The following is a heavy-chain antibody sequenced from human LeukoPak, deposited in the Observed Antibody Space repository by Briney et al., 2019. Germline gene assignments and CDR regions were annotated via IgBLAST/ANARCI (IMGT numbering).Heavy chain of an antibody. D-gene: IGHD4-11*01. J-gene: IGHJ4*02. Sequence: KASETLSLTCTVSGASISSYYWSWIRQPPGEGLEWIGYIDYSGRPNYNPSLKSRVTISVDTSKNQFSLKLSSVTAADTAVYFCARHYPPDYTFDCWGRGTLVTVSS. CDR2: IDYSGRP. CDR1: GASISSYY. V-gene: IGHV4-59*08. CDR3: ARHYPPDYTFDC.